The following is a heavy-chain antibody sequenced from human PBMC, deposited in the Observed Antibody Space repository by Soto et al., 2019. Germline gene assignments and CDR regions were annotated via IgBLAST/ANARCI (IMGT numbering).Heavy chain of an antibody. Sequence: EVQLVESGGGLVQPGGSLRLSCAGSGFTFSNYWMHWVRQAPGKGLEWVSRIDHDGPTDYADSVRGPFTISRDNAENTLYLQMNSLRPEATAVYYCVRDSHGDYRGQGTLVTGSS. CDR3: VRDSHGDY. V-gene: IGHV3-74*01. CDR2: IDHDGPT. J-gene: IGHJ4*02. CDR1: GFTFSNYW.